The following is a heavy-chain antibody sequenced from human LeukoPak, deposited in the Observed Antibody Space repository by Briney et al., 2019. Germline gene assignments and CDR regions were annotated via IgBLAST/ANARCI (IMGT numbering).Heavy chain of an antibody. J-gene: IGHJ4*02. CDR2: IKQDGSKK. CDR3: TRVGYIDEGIDY. Sequence: GSLRLSCAASGFTFSSYAMTWVRQAPGKGLEWVANIKQDGSKKSYVDPVKGRFTISRDNAKNSLYLQMNSLRAEDTAIYYCTRVGYIDEGIDYWGQGTLVTVSS. V-gene: IGHV3-7*04. D-gene: IGHD5-24*01. CDR1: GFTFSSYA.